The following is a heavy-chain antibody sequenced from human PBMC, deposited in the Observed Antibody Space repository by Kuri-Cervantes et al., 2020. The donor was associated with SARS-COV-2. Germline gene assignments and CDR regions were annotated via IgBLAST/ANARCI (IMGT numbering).Heavy chain of an antibody. CDR1: ELTFSSYG. J-gene: IGHJ1*01. D-gene: IGHD1-26*01. Sequence: GALRLSCAASELTFSSYGMHWVRQAPGKGLEWVAVIWYDGSNKSYADSVRGRFTISRDKSKNTLYLQMNSLRAGDTAVYYCARAPSILGATLGYFQQWGQGTLVTVSS. V-gene: IGHV3-33*01. CDR2: IWYDGSNK. CDR3: ARAPSILGATLGYFQQ.